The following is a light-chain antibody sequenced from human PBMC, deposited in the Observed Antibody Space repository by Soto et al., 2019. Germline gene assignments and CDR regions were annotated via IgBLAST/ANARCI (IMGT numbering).Light chain of an antibody. CDR3: QEYNTFSWA. CDR1: QSINRW. CDR2: DAS. V-gene: IGKV1-5*02. Sequence: DIQMSQFPSSLTASVGDSVTIICRASQSINRWLAWYQQKPGRAPKLLIYDASSLQSGVPSRFSGSGSGTDFALTISSLQPDDFATYHCQEYNTFSWAFGQGTKVDIK. J-gene: IGKJ1*01.